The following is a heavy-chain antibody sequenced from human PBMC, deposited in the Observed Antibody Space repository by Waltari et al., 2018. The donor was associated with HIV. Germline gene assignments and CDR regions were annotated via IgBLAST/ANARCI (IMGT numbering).Heavy chain of an antibody. Sequence: QLQLQESGPGLVKPSETLSVTCTVSGGSVTSGTYYWGWVRQPPGQGLEWIGSTYYSGDSYYNPSVKSRVTMAVDTSKNQFSLRLNSVTAADTALYYCARLDMVKTLIDYWGQGTLVTVSS. CDR1: GGSVTSGTYY. CDR2: TYYSGDS. CDR3: ARLDMVKTLIDY. D-gene: IGHD2-8*01. J-gene: IGHJ4*02. V-gene: IGHV4-39*01.